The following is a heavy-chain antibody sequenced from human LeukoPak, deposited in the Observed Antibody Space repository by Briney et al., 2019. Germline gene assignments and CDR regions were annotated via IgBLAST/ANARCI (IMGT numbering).Heavy chain of an antibody. CDR2: ISSGSTYT. CDR3: ARGDYGGDYFDY. J-gene: IGHJ4*02. V-gene: IGHV3-11*05. Sequence: GGSLRLSCELSGFTFWDHYVSWMRHAPGKRLEWVSDISSGSTYTNYADSVEGRFTISRDNAKNSLYLQMNRLRAEDTAVYYCARGDYGGDYFDYWGQGTLVTVSS. D-gene: IGHD4-23*01. CDR1: GFTFWDHY.